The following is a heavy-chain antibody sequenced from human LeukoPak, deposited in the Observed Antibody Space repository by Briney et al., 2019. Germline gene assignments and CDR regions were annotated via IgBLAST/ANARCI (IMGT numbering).Heavy chain of an antibody. CDR3: ARGYLRGAIAAAAHSGFDY. V-gene: IGHV1-2*02. CDR2: INPNSGGT. CDR1: GYTFSAYH. J-gene: IGHJ4*02. D-gene: IGHD6-13*01. Sequence: ASVKVSCKASGYTFSAYHIHWVRQAPGQGLEWMGWINPNSGGTNFAPKFHGRVSMTRDTSLSTAYMELSSLRSEDTAVYYCARGYLRGAIAAAAHSGFDYWGQGTLITVSS.